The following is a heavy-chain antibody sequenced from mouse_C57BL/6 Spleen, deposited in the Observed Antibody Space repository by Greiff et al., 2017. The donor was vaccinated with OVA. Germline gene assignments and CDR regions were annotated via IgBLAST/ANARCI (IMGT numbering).Heavy chain of an antibody. V-gene: IGHV1-55*01. D-gene: IGHD2-4*01. CDR2: IYPGSGST. Sequence: VQLQQPGAELVKPGASVKMSCKASGYTFTSYWITWVKQRPGQGLEWIGDIYPGSGSTNYNEKFKSKATLTVDTSSSTAYMQLSSLTSEDSAVYYCARGGYYDYEGFAYWGQGTLVTVSA. CDR1: GYTFTSYW. CDR3: ARGGYYDYEGFAY. J-gene: IGHJ3*01.